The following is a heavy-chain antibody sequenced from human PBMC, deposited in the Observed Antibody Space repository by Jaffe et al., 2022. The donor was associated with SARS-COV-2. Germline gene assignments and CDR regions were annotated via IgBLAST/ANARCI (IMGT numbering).Heavy chain of an antibody. Sequence: QVQLQESGPGLVRPSETLSLTCFVSGGSFSSYYWTWLRQPPGKGLEWIGYVYHTGSTRYNPSLESRVTISADTSKNQFSLRLNSVTAADTAVYYCARRVATKPVYCFDCWGQGTLVTVSS. V-gene: IGHV4-59*01. J-gene: IGHJ4*02. CDR2: VYHTGST. CDR1: GGSFSSYY. CDR3: ARRVATKPVYCFDC. D-gene: IGHD5-12*01.